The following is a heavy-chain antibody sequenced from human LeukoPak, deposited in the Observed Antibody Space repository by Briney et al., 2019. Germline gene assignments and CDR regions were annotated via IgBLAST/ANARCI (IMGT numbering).Heavy chain of an antibody. CDR1: GYTFINYY. V-gene: IGHV1-46*01. Sequence: ASVKVSCKASGYTFINYYLHWVRQAPGQGPDWVGIINPSSGSATYAQRFQGRVTMTRDTSTSTVYMELSSLRSEDTAVYYCTRNGWVGAPQLGAFDIWGQGTMVTVSS. CDR3: TRNGWVGAPQLGAFDI. CDR2: INPSSGSA. D-gene: IGHD1-26*01. J-gene: IGHJ3*02.